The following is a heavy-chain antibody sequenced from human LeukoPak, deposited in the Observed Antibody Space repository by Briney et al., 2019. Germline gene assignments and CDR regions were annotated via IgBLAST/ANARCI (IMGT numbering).Heavy chain of an antibody. CDR3: ATGSSGPYYFDY. D-gene: IGHD6-19*01. Sequence: ASVKVSCKVSGYTLIELSMHWVRQAPGKGLEWMGGFDPEDGETIYAQKFQGRVTMTEDTSTDTAYMELSSLRSEDTAVYYCATGSSGPYYFDYWGQGTLVTVSS. CDR1: GYTLIELS. J-gene: IGHJ4*02. V-gene: IGHV1-24*01. CDR2: FDPEDGET.